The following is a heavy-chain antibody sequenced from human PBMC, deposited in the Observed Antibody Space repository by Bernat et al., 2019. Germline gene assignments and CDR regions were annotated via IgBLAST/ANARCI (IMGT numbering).Heavy chain of an antibody. J-gene: IGHJ4*02. CDR2: IKPDGSEK. CDR1: GFTFTSYW. D-gene: IGHD1-14*01. V-gene: IGHV3-7*03. Sequence: EVQLLESGGGLVQPGGSLRLSCAASGFTFTSYWMSWVRQAPGKGLEWVATIKPDGSEKYYVDSVKGRFTISRDNAENSLYLQMNSLRAEDTAVYYCATYHPFHYWGQGTLVTVSS. CDR3: ATYHPFHY.